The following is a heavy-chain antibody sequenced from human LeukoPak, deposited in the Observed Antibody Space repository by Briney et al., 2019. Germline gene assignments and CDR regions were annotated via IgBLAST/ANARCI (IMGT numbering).Heavy chain of an antibody. D-gene: IGHD6-13*01. CDR2: IYPNCGGT. J-gene: IGHJ4*02. V-gene: IGHV1-2*02. Sequence: ASVTVSCTASGYTFTGYYMHWVRQAPGQGLEWMGWIYPNCGGTNYAQNFQGRVTITRDTSITTAYMELSRLRSDDTAVHYCARVGPGIAAAFGYWGQGTLVTVSS. CDR1: GYTFTGYY. CDR3: ARVGPGIAAAFGY.